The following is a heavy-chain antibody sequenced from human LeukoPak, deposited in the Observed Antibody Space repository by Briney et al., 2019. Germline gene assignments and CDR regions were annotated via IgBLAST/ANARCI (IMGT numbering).Heavy chain of an antibody. CDR1: GFTFSSYW. V-gene: IGHV3-7*01. Sequence: PGGSLRLSCAASGFTFSSYWMSWVRQAPGKGLEWAANIKQDGSEKYYVDSVKGRFTVSRDNAKNSLYLQMNSLRAEDTALYYCARVSSGWTYFDYWGQGTLVTVSS. D-gene: IGHD6-19*01. J-gene: IGHJ4*02. CDR2: IKQDGSEK. CDR3: ARVSSGWTYFDY.